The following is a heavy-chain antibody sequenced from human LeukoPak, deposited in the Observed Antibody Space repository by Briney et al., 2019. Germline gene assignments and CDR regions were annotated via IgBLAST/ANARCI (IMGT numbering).Heavy chain of an antibody. CDR3: AREWDCSSTSCYSSWFDP. J-gene: IGHJ5*02. V-gene: IGHV1-18*01. D-gene: IGHD2-2*01. CDR1: GYSFTRYG. Sequence: ASVKVSCKASGYSFTRYGISWVRQAPGQGLEWMGWISAYNGNANYAQKLQGRVTMTTDTSTSTAYMELRSLRSDDTAVYYCAREWDCSSTSCYSSWFDPWGQGTLVTVSS. CDR2: ISAYNGNA.